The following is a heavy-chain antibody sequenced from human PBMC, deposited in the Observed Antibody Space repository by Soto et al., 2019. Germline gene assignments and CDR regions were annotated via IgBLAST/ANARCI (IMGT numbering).Heavy chain of an antibody. J-gene: IGHJ4*02. CDR2: LSGSGGST. D-gene: IGHD4-17*01. Sequence: GGSLRLSCAASGFTFSSYAMTWVRQAPGKGLEWVSTLSGSGGSTYYADSVQGRFTISRDNSKNTLYLQMNSLRAEDTAVYYCAKASSDDYGDFYFDYWGQGTLVTVSS. CDR1: GFTFSSYA. V-gene: IGHV3-23*01. CDR3: AKASSDDYGDFYFDY.